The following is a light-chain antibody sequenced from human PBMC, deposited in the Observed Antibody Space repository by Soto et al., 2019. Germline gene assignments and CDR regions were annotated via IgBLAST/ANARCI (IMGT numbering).Light chain of an antibody. Sequence: ELEMTQSPGTMSVSTGERATLSGTASQSINNDLAWYQQKPGQAHRLLIYDASTRATGIPARFSGSGSGTEFTLTISSLLSEDLAVYYCQQYTKWPPVTVGQGTRVEIK. CDR2: DAS. V-gene: IGKV3-15*01. CDR1: QSINND. J-gene: IGKJ5*01. CDR3: QQYTKWPPVT.